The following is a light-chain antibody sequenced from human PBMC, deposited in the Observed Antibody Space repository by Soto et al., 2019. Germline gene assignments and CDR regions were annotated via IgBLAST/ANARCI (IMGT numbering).Light chain of an antibody. J-gene: IGKJ2*01. V-gene: IGKV3-15*01. CDR2: GTS. CDR3: QQYNNWPPMST. Sequence: EIVLTQSAGTLSLSPGERATVSCWASESISSGHLAWFQQRLGQAPRLLIYGTSTRAADIPARFSGSVSGTEFTLTINSLQPEDFVIYYCQQYNNWPPMSTFGQGTKLEMK. CDR1: ESISSGH.